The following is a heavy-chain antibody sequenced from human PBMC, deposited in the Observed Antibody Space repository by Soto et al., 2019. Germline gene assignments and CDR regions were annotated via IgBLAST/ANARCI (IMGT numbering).Heavy chain of an antibody. CDR3: ARYPNDSSAYYHHYYYGMDV. CDR2: INAGNVNT. D-gene: IGHD3-22*01. J-gene: IGHJ6*02. V-gene: IGHV1-3*01. CDR1: GYTFTSYG. Sequence: QIQLMQSGAEVKKPGASVKVSCKASGYTFTSYGIHWVRQAPGQRLEWTGWINAGNVNTKYSEKFQGRVTITRDTSASTAYLELSSLRSEDTAVYYCARYPNDSSAYYHHYYYGMDVWGQGTTVTVSS.